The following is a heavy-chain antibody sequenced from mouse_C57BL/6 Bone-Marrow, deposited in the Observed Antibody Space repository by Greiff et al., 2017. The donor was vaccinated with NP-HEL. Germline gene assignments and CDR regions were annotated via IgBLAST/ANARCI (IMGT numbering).Heavy chain of an antibody. Sequence: VQLQQSGAELARPGASVKLSCKASGYTFTSYGISWVKQRTGQGLEWIGEIYPRSGNTYYNEKFKGKATLTADKSSSTAYMELRSLTSEDSAVYFCAIVLRQLRLQDYFDYWGQGTTLTVSS. V-gene: IGHV1-81*01. CDR3: AIVLRQLRLQDYFDY. CDR1: GYTFTSYG. CDR2: IYPRSGNT. J-gene: IGHJ2*01. D-gene: IGHD3-2*02.